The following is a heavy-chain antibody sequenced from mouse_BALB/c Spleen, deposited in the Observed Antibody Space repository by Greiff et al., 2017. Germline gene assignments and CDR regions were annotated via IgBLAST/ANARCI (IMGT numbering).Heavy chain of an antibody. Sequence: EVQLVESGPGLVKPSQSLSLTCTVTGYSITSDYAWYWIRQFPGNKLGWMGYISYSGSTSYNPSLKSRITITLDTSTNQFFLQLNTMTTEDTATYYCARNYYGREGFAYWGQGTLVTVSA. V-gene: IGHV3-2*02. D-gene: IGHD1-1*01. J-gene: IGHJ3*01. CDR1: GYSITSDYA. CDR3: ARNYYGREGFAY. CDR2: ISYSGST.